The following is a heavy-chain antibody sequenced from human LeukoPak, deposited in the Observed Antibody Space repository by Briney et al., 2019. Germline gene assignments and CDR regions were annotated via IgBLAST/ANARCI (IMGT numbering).Heavy chain of an antibody. J-gene: IGHJ4*02. CDR1: GFTLSKAW. D-gene: IGHD3-10*01. V-gene: IGHV3-15*01. CDR3: LRDWYGSGSYWQIRESYFDY. Sequence: GGSLRLSWAASGFTLSKAWMSWVRQAPGKGLEWDGRIKSKNDGSTTDYAAPVKGRFTISRDDSKNTLYLQMNSLKTEDTAVYYCLRDWYGSGSYWQIRESYFDYWGQGTLVTVSS. CDR2: IKSKNDGSTT.